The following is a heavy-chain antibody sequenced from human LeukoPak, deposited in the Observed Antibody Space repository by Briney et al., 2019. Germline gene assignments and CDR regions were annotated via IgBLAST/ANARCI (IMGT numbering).Heavy chain of an antibody. Sequence: GGSLSLSCAASAFTFSRYGMHWVRQAPGKGLEWVALIRSDGNNKYYADSVKGRFTISRDNSKNTLSLQMNSLRTEDTAVYYCAKDRYGSGSDTPWGQGTLVTVSS. V-gene: IGHV3-30*02. J-gene: IGHJ5*02. CDR3: AKDRYGSGSDTP. D-gene: IGHD3-10*01. CDR2: IRSDGNNK. CDR1: AFTFSRYG.